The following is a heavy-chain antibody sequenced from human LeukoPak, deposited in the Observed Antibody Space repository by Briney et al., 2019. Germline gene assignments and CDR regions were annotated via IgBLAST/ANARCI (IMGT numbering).Heavy chain of an antibody. V-gene: IGHV1-2*02. Sequence: GASVKVSCKASGYTFTGYYMHWVRQAPGQGLEWMGWINPNSGGTNYAQKFQGRVTMTRDTSISTAYMELSRLRSDDTAVYYCARDQYYDSSGYYYGDAFDIWAKGQWSPSLQ. CDR3: ARDQYYDSSGYYYGDAFDI. J-gene: IGHJ3*02. D-gene: IGHD3-22*01. CDR1: GYTFTGYY. CDR2: INPNSGGT.